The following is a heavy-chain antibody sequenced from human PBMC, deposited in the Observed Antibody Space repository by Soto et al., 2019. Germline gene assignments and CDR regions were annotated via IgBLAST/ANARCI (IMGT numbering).Heavy chain of an antibody. CDR2: IYYSGST. V-gene: IGHV4-39*01. CDR3: ATLWFGEADY. Sequence: QLQLQESGPGLVKPSETLSLTCTVSGGSISSSSYYWGWIRQPPGKGLEWIGSIYYSGSTYYNPSPKSRVTISVDTSNNQFAPKLSSVTAADTAVYYCATLWFGEADYWGQGTLVTVSS. D-gene: IGHD3-10*01. CDR1: GGSISSSSYY. J-gene: IGHJ4*02.